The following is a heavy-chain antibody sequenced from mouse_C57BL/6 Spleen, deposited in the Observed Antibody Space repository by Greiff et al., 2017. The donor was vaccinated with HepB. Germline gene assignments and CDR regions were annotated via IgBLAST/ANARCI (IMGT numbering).Heavy chain of an antibody. D-gene: IGHD2-3*01. CDR1: GFTFSDYG. CDR3: ARPDGYSRAMDY. J-gene: IGHJ4*01. V-gene: IGHV5-17*01. CDR2: ISSGSSTI. Sequence: EVQLVESGGGLVKPGGSLKLSCAASGFTFSDYGMHWVRQAPEKGLEWVAYISSGSSTIYYADTVKGRITISRDNAKNTLFLQMTSLRSEDTDIYYCARPDGYSRAMDYWGQGTSVTVSS.